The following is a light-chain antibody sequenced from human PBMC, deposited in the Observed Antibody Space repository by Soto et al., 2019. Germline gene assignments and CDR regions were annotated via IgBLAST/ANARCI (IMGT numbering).Light chain of an antibody. CDR2: DVT. J-gene: IGLJ1*01. Sequence: QCPLTQARSVSGSRGQSVAISCTGTISDVGGYNYVSWYQHHPGKAPKLMIYDVTKRPSGVRDRFSASKSGNTASLTISGLQAEDEADYYRCSYAGSYTYVFGTGTKATVL. CDR3: CSYAGSYTYV. CDR1: ISDVGGYNY. V-gene: IGLV2-11*01.